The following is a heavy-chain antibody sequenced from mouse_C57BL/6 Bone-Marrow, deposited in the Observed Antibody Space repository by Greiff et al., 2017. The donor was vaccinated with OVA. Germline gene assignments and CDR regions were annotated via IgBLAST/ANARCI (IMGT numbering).Heavy chain of an antibody. CDR2: IWSGGST. CDR3: ARLRRRFAY. Sequence: QVQLQQSGPGLVQPSQSLSITCTVSGFSLTSYGVHWVRQSPGQGLEWLGVIWSGGSTDYNAAFISSLSISKDNSKTQVFFNMNSLQADDTATYYCARLRRRFAYWGQGTLVTVSA. V-gene: IGHV2-2*01. CDR1: GFSLTSYG. J-gene: IGHJ3*01.